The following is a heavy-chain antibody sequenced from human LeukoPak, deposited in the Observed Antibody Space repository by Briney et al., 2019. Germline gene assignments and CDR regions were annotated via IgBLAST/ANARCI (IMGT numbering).Heavy chain of an antibody. CDR2: IYRGGST. V-gene: IGHV3-53*01. CDR3: ARASTTTAQFDN. CDR1: GFTVSNSY. D-gene: IGHD4-11*01. J-gene: IGHJ4*02. Sequence: GGSLRLSCAASGFTVSNSYMSWVRQAPGKGLEWVSVIYRGGSTYYAESVKGRFTISRDNSKNTLYLQMNSLRAEDTAVYYCARASTTTAQFDNWGQGTLVTVSS.